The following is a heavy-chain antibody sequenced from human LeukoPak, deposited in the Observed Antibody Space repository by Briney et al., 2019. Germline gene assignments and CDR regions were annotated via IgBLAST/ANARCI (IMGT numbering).Heavy chain of an antibody. Sequence: GGSLRLSCAASGFTFSSYSMNWVRQAPGKGLEWVSSISSSSSYIYYADSVKGRFTISRDNAKNSLYLQMNSLRAEDTAVYYCARDIISTNPFDYWGQGTLVTVSS. CDR1: GFTFSSYS. D-gene: IGHD3-10*01. V-gene: IGHV3-21*01. J-gene: IGHJ4*02. CDR3: ARDIISTNPFDY. CDR2: ISSSSSYI.